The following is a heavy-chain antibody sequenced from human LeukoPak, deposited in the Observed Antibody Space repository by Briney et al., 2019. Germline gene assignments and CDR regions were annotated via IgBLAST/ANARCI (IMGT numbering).Heavy chain of an antibody. CDR1: GGSISSSSYY. J-gene: IGHJ4*02. V-gene: IGHV4-39*07. Sequence: KPSETLSLTCTVSGGSISSSSYYWGWIRQPPGKGLEWIGSIYYSGSTYYNPSLKSRVTISVDTSKNQFSLKLSSVTAADTAVYYCARDQMATGVDYWGQGTLVTVS. CDR2: IYYSGST. CDR3: ARDQMATGVDY. D-gene: IGHD5-24*01.